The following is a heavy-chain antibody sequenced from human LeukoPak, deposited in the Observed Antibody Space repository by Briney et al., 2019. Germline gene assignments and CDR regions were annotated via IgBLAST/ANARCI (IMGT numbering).Heavy chain of an antibody. Sequence: GGSLRLSCAASGFTFSSYWMHWVRQAPGKGLVWVSRINSDGSDTSYADSVKGRFTISRDNAKNTPYLQMNSLRAEDTAVYYCASSVIAAIDYWGQGTLVTVSS. V-gene: IGHV3-74*01. CDR3: ASSVIAAIDY. J-gene: IGHJ4*02. CDR1: GFTFSSYW. CDR2: INSDGSDT. D-gene: IGHD6-13*01.